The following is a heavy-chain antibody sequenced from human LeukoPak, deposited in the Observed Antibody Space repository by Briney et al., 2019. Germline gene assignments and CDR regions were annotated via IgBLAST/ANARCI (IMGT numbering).Heavy chain of an antibody. Sequence: PGGSLRLSRAASGFTFSSYEMNWVRQAPGKGLEWVSSISSSSSYIYYADSVKGRFTISRDNAKNSLYLQMNSLRAEDTAVYYCARDRVGYCSGGSCYSTAPRNNWFDPWGQGTLVTVSS. CDR1: GFTFSSYE. V-gene: IGHV3-21*01. CDR2: ISSSSSYI. D-gene: IGHD2-15*01. J-gene: IGHJ5*02. CDR3: ARDRVGYCSGGSCYSTAPRNNWFDP.